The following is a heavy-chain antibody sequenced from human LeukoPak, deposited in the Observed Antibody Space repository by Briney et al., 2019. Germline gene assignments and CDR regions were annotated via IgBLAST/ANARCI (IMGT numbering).Heavy chain of an antibody. D-gene: IGHD2-15*01. CDR1: GGTFSSYA. V-gene: IGHV1-69*04. CDR2: IIPILGIA. CDR3: AIAQGYCSSGSCYHWFDP. Sequence: AASVKVSCKASGGTFSSYAISWVRQAPGQGREWMGRIIPILGIANYAQKFQGRVTITADKSTRTAYMELSSLRSEDTAVYYSAIAQGYCSSGSCYHWFDPWGQETLVTVSS. J-gene: IGHJ5*02.